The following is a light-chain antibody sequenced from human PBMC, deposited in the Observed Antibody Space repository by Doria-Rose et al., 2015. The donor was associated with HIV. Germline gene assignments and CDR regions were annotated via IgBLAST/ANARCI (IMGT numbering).Light chain of an antibody. V-gene: IGKV3-20*01. J-gene: IGKJ1*01. CDR2: DGS. CDR1: QSFSRTY. CDR3: HQYGTSWT. Sequence: TQSPGTLSLSPGERATLSCRASQSFSRTYLAWYQQKPGQDPSLLIYDGSTRATGIPDRFSASGSGTDFTLTINRLEPEDFALYYCHQYGTSWTFGQGTKVEI.